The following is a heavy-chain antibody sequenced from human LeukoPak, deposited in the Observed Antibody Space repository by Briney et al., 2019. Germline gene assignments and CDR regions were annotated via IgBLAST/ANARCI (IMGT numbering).Heavy chain of an antibody. V-gene: IGHV3-11*01. D-gene: IGHD3-10*01. J-gene: IGHJ4*02. CDR1: GFTFSSYW. CDR2: ISGSGSTI. CDR3: ARANYGSGSYYASDY. Sequence: GGSLRLSCAASGFTFSSYWMSWIRQAPGKGLEWVSYISGSGSTINYVDSVKGRFTISRDNAKNSLFLQMNSLRAEDTAVYYCARANYGSGSYYASDYWGQGTLVTVSS.